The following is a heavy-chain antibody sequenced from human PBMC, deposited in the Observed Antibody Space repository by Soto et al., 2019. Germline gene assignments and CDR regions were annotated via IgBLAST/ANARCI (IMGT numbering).Heavy chain of an antibody. CDR2: ISAYNGDT. Sequence: VQLVQSGPEVKKPGASVKVSCKASGYTFTSFGITWVRQAPGQDLEWMGWISAYNGDTNYAPRLQGRVTMTTDTSTTTVYMELKNLKSDDTAVYYCARDQEYSTSGLYWFDLWVQGTLVTVSS. D-gene: IGHD6-6*01. CDR1: GYTFTSFG. V-gene: IGHV1-18*04. J-gene: IGHJ5*02. CDR3: ARDQEYSTSGLYWFDL.